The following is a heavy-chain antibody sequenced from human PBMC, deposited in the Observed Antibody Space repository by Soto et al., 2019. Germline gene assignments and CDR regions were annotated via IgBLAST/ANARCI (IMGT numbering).Heavy chain of an antibody. CDR2: IDSSGSLI. D-gene: IGHD3-22*01. J-gene: IGHJ4*02. CDR1: GFTFSDHH. V-gene: IGHV3-11*01. CDR3: ARDLGYYASSGYFDY. Sequence: GGSLRLSCAASGFTFSDHHMSRIRRAPGTGLEWASFIDSSGSLIYYADSVKGRFTISRDNAKNSLYLQMNSLRAEDTAVYYCARDLGYYASSGYFDYWGQGTLVTVSS.